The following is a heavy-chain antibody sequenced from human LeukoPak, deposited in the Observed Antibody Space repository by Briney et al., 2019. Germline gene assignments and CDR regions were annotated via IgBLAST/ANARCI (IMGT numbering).Heavy chain of an antibody. CDR2: IYYSGST. CDR1: GGSISSSSYY. Sequence: SETLSLTCTVSGGSISSSSYYWGWIRQPPGKGLEWIGSIYYSGSTYYNPSLKSRVTISVDTSKNQFSLKLSSVTAADTAVYYCARVGIDYSGNILKYYFDYWGQGTLVTVSS. V-gene: IGHV4-39*07. D-gene: IGHD4-23*01. CDR3: ARVGIDYSGNILKYYFDY. J-gene: IGHJ4*02.